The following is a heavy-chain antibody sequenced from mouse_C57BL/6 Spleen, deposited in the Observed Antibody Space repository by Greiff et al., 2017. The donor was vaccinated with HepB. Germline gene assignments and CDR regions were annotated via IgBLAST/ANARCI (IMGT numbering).Heavy chain of an antibody. CDR3: ARGGGNYPYAMDY. CDR1: GFTFSSYA. CDR2: ISDGGSYT. D-gene: IGHD2-1*01. V-gene: IGHV5-4*03. J-gene: IGHJ4*01. Sequence: EVMLVESGGGLVKPGGSLKLSCAASGFTFSSYAMSWVRQTPEKRLEWVATISDGGSYTYYPDNVKGRFTISRDNAKNKLYLQMSHLKSEDTAMYYCARGGGNYPYAMDYWGQGTSVTVSS.